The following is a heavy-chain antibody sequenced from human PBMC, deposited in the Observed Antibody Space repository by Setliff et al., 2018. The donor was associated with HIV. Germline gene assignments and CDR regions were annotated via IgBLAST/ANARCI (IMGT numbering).Heavy chain of an antibody. CDR1: GGSISSGSYY. CDR2: IHTSGST. J-gene: IGHJ5*02. V-gene: IGHV4-61*09. Sequence: SETLSLTCTVSGGSISSGSYYWSWIRQPAGKGLEWIGHIHTSGSTKYNPSLKSRVTISADTSKNQFSLNLSSVTAAETAVYYCARNHYYGSGKNRWFDPWGQGMLVTVSS. D-gene: IGHD3-10*01. CDR3: ARNHYYGSGKNRWFDP.